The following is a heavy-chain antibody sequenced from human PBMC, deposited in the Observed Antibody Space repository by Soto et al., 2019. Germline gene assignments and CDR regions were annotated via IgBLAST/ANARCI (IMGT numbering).Heavy chain of an antibody. Sequence: QVQLVQSGAEVKKPGASVKVSCKASGYTFTSYGLSWVRQAPGQGLEWMGWINGYTGNTNYAQKFQGRVTMTTDTTKNTGYLEMWTLISDDTAVYYWEGSWVTGKGGIDVWGQGTTVTVSS. CDR1: GYTFTSYG. CDR2: INGYTGNT. D-gene: IGHD3-16*01. V-gene: IGHV1-18*01. CDR3: EGSWVTGKGGIDV. J-gene: IGHJ6*02.